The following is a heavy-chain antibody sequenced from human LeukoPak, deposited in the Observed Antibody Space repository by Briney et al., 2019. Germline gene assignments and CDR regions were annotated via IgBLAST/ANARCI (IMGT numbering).Heavy chain of an antibody. CDR3: ARDGSSSWYNYYGMDV. J-gene: IGHJ6*02. Sequence: ASVKVSRKASGYTFTSYGIIWVRQAPGQGLEWMGWISAYNGNTNYAQKLQGRVTMTTDTSTSTAYMELRSLRSDDTAVYYCARDGSSSWYNYYGMDVWGQGTTVTVSS. CDR2: ISAYNGNT. V-gene: IGHV1-18*01. D-gene: IGHD6-13*01. CDR1: GYTFTSYG.